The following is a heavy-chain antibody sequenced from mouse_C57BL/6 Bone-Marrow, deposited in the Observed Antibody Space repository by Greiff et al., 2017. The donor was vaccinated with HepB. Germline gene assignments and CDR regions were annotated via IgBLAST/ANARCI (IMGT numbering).Heavy chain of an antibody. D-gene: IGHD2-2*01. CDR3: ARENYGYDGAAWFAY. CDR1: GYTFTSYW. CDR2: IDPSDSYT. Sequence: QVQLKQPGAELVMPGASVKLSCKASGYTFTSYWMHWVKQRPGQGLEWIGEIDPSDSYTNYNQKFKGKSTLTVDKSSSSAYMPLSSLTSEDSAVYYCARENYGYDGAAWFAYWGQGTLVTVSA. V-gene: IGHV1-69*01. J-gene: IGHJ3*01.